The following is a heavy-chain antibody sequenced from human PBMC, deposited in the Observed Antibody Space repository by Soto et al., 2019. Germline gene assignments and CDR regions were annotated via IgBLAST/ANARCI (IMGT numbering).Heavy chain of an antibody. D-gene: IGHD4-17*01. CDR3: ARGTLRWYPWNDYYYYYGMDV. CDR2: IYYSGST. Sequence: PSETLSLTCTVSGGSISSYYWSWIRQPPGKGLEWIGYIYYSGSTNYNPSLKSRVTISVDTSKNQFSLKLSSVTAADTAVYYCARGTLRWYPWNDYYYYYGMDVWGQGTTVTVSS. V-gene: IGHV4-59*01. J-gene: IGHJ6*02. CDR1: GGSISSYY.